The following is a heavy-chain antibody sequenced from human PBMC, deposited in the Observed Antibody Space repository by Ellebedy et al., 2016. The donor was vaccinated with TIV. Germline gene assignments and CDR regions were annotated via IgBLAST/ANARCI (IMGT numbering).Heavy chain of an antibody. J-gene: IGHJ3*02. CDR2: INQDGSDT. Sequence: GESLKISCAASGFTFNSYWMTWVRQAPGKGLEWVANINQDGSDTYYVDSLRGRFTISRDNAKNSLYLQMSSLTAEDTAVYYCARDMAWGNERVNDALDIWGQGTMVTVSA. D-gene: IGHD7-27*01. V-gene: IGHV3-7*01. CDR1: GFTFNSYW. CDR3: ARDMAWGNERVNDALDI.